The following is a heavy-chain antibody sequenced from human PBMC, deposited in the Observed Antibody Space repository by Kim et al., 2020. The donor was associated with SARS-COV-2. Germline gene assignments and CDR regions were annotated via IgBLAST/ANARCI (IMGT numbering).Heavy chain of an antibody. CDR3: ARGHTYYYGSGSSLRNARPCFDP. V-gene: IGHV4-34*01. D-gene: IGHD3-10*01. CDR1: GVSFSGYY. CDR2: INHSGST. Sequence: SETLSLTCAVYGVSFSGYYWSWIRQPPGKGLEWIGEINHSGSTNYNPSLKSRVTISVDTSKNKYSLKLSSVTAADTGVYYCARGHTYYYGSGSSLRNARPCFDPWGQGTLVTVSS. J-gene: IGHJ5*02.